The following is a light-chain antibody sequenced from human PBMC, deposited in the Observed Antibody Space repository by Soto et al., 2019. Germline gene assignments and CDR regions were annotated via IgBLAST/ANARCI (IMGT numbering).Light chain of an antibody. Sequence: AIRMTQSPSSLSASTGDRVTITCRASQGISSYLAWYQQKPGKAPKLLIYAASTLQSGVPSRFSGSGSGTDFTLIIRCLQPDDFATYYCQHYNSYSEAFGQGTKVDIK. V-gene: IGKV1-8*01. CDR2: AAS. J-gene: IGKJ1*01. CDR3: QHYNSYSEA. CDR1: QGISSY.